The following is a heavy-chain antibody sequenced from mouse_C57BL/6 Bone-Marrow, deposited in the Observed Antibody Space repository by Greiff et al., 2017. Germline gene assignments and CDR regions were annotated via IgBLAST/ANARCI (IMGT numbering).Heavy chain of an antibody. D-gene: IGHD2-13*01. CDR1: GFTFSDYY. CDR2: ISNGGGST. V-gene: IGHV5-12*01. J-gene: IGHJ2*01. CDR3: ARRGDPYYVDY. Sequence: EVKLMESGGGLVQPGGSLKLSCAASGFTFSDYYMYWVRQTPEKRLEWVAYISNGGGSTYYPDTVKGRFTISRDNAKNTLYLQMSRLKSEDTAMYYCARRGDPYYVDYWGQGTTLTVSS.